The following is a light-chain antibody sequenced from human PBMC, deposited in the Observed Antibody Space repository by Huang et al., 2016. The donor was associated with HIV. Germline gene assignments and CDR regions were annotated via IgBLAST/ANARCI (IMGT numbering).Light chain of an antibody. Sequence: QMAQSPSSLSASVGDRVTISCRASQPINRFMNWYQQKPGKAPKLLIYGASSLQSEVPSRFSGSASGTDFTLTIDGLQPEDFAIYYCQQSYDSPSPAFGGGTKVEI. CDR2: GAS. V-gene: IGKV1-39*01. CDR3: QQSYDSPSPA. J-gene: IGKJ4*01. CDR1: QPINRF.